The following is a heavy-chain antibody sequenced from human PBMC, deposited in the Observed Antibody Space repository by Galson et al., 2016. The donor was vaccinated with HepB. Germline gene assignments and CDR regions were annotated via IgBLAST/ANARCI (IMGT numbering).Heavy chain of an antibody. CDR3: AKRGDSGYDVYHYGMDV. V-gene: IGHV3-23*01. Sequence: SLRLSCAASRFTFSNYAMGWVRQAPGKGLEWVSAISNGGSTAYYADSVQGRFTISRDNSKNTLYLQMNSLRADDTAVYYCAKRGDSGYDVYHYGMDVWGQGTTVTVSS. CDR1: RFTFSNYA. D-gene: IGHD5-12*01. J-gene: IGHJ6*02. CDR2: ISNGGSTA.